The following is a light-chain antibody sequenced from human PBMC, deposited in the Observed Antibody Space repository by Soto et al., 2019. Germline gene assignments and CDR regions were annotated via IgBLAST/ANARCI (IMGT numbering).Light chain of an antibody. J-gene: IGLJ1*01. Sequence: ALTQPASWSGFPGQSISISCTGTSSDVGSYNLVSWYQQHPGKAPKLMIYEGSKRPSGVSNRFSGSKSGNTASLTISGLQAEDEADYYCCSYAGSSLYVFGTGTKVTVL. CDR2: EGS. CDR1: SSDVGSYNL. V-gene: IGLV2-23*01. CDR3: CSYAGSSLYV.